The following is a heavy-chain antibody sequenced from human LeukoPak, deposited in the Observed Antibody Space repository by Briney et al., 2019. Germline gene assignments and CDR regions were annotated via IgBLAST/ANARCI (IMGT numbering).Heavy chain of an antibody. Sequence: ASVKVSCKVSGYTLTELSMHWVRQAPGKGLEWMGGFDPEGGETIYAQKFQGRVTMTEDTSTDTAYMELSSLRSEDTAVYYCARERGGDGYNLDAFDIWGQGTMVTVSS. D-gene: IGHD5-24*01. V-gene: IGHV1-24*01. CDR1: GYTLTELS. CDR2: FDPEGGET. J-gene: IGHJ3*02. CDR3: ARERGGDGYNLDAFDI.